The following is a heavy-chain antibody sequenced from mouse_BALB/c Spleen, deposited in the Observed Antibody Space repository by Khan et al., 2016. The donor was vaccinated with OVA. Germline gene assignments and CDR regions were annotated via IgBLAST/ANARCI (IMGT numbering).Heavy chain of an antibody. CDR1: GFNIKDTY. CDR3: VRDYWDVFAY. Sequence: EVMLVESGAELVKPGASVKLSCTASGFNIKDTYIHWVKQRPEQGLEWIGRLDPANGNTKYDPKFQGKATITADTSSNTAYLQLSSLTSEDTAVYYCVRDYWDVFAYWGQGTLVTVSA. D-gene: IGHD4-1*01. J-gene: IGHJ3*01. CDR2: LDPANGNT. V-gene: IGHV14-3*02.